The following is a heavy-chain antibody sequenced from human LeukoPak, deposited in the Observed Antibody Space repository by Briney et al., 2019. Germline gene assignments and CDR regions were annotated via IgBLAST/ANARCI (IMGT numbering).Heavy chain of an antibody. CDR3: TTSSYYDFSYGMDV. Sequence: GGSLRLSCAASGFTFSNAWMNWVRQAPGKGLEWVGRIKSKTDGGTTDYAAPVKGRFTISRGDSKNTLYLQMNSLKTEDTAVYYCTTSSYYDFSYGMDVWGQGTTVTVSS. V-gene: IGHV3-15*07. J-gene: IGHJ6*02. CDR1: GFTFSNAW. CDR2: IKSKTDGGTT. D-gene: IGHD6-6*01.